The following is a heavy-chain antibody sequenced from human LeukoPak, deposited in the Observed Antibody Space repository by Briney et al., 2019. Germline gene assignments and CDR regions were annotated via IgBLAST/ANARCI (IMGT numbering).Heavy chain of an antibody. D-gene: IGHD6-6*01. Sequence: SETLSLTCTVSGGSISTAAYYWSWIRQPPGKGLEWIGSINYNGNTFYKPSLKSRVTMSLDTSRDHFSLNVISVTAADTGVYYCAREFESSPRDWGQGTLVTVSS. CDR3: AREFESSPRD. CDR1: GGSISTAAYY. V-gene: IGHV4-39*07. J-gene: IGHJ1*01. CDR2: INYNGNT.